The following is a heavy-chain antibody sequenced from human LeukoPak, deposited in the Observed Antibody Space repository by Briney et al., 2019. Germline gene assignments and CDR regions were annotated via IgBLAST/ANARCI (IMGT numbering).Heavy chain of an antibody. CDR1: GLTFSSHW. J-gene: IGHJ6*02. CDR2: TVSEIDGGTT. V-gene: IGHV3-15*04. CDR3: TTDEDWNYARKDV. D-gene: IGHD1-7*01. Sequence: GWSLRLSCAASGLTFSSHWMHWVRQAPGKGLVWVGQTVSEIDGGTTDYATPVKGRFTISRDDSKSTLYLQMNSLKIEDTAVYYCTTDEDWNYARKDVWGQGATVIVSS.